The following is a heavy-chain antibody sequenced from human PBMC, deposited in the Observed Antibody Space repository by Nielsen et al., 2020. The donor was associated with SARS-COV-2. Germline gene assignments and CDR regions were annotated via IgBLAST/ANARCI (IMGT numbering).Heavy chain of an antibody. CDR1: GFTVRNSY. V-gene: IGHV3-53*04. CDR2: IYSGGSV. J-gene: IGHJ4*02. CDR3: ARSHYSDGSGYYWPYHFDF. Sequence: GESLKISCAASGFTVRNSYMSWVRQAPGKGLELVSLIYSGGSVYYIDSVKGRFTTSRHTSENTLYLQMNSLRAEDTAVYYCARSHYSDGSGYYWPYHFDFWGQGTLVTVS. D-gene: IGHD3-22*01.